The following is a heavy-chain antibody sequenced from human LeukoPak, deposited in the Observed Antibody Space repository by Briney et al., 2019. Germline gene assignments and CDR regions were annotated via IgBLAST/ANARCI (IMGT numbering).Heavy chain of an antibody. V-gene: IGHV3-7*01. J-gene: IGHJ6*02. CDR2: IKQDGSEK. CDR1: GFTFSSYW. CDR3: ARGNYYYYYGMDV. Sequence: PGGSLRLSCAASGFTFSSYWMSWVRQAPGKGLEWVASIKQDGSEKYYVDSVKGQFTISRDNAKNSLYLQMNSLRAEDTAVYYCARGNYYYYYGMDVWGQGTTVTVSS.